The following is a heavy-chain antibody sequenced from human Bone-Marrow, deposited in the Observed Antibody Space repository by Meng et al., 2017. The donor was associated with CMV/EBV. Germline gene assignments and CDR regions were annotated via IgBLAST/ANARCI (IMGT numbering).Heavy chain of an antibody. CDR3: ARGLVGAGGWFDP. Sequence: GGSLRLSCAVYGGSFSGYYWSWIRQAPGKGLEWVSGINWNGGSTGYADSVKGRFTISRDNAKKSLYLQMNSLRAEDTALYYCARGLVGAGGWFDPWGQGTLVTVSS. J-gene: IGHJ5*02. D-gene: IGHD1-26*01. CDR1: GGSFSGYY. CDR2: INWNGGST. V-gene: IGHV3-20*04.